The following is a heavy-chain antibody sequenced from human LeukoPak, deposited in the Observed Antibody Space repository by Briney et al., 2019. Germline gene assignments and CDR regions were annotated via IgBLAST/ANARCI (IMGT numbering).Heavy chain of an antibody. D-gene: IGHD6-19*01. J-gene: IGHJ3*02. CDR2: IYTSGST. CDR3: ARGSTGSGWFREEDAFDI. CDR1: GGSISSGSYY. V-gene: IGHV4-61*02. Sequence: SETLSLTCTVSGGSISSGSYYWSWIRQPAGKGLEWIGRIYTSGSTNYNPSLKSRVTISVDTSKNQFSLKLSSVTAADTAVYYCARGSTGSGWFREEDAFDIWGQGTMVTVSS.